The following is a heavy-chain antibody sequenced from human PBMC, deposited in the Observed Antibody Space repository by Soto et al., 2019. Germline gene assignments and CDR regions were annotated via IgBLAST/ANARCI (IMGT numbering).Heavy chain of an antibody. J-gene: IGHJ4*02. CDR3: ATWRFDY. CDR2: TYYRSKWYN. CDR1: RDSVSSNSAA. Sequence: PSQTLSLTCAISRDSVSSNSAAWNWIRHSPSRGLEWLGRTYYRSKWYNDYAVSMRSRITINPDTTKNQFSLQLNSATPEDTAVYYCATWRFDYWGQGTLVTVSS. V-gene: IGHV6-1*01.